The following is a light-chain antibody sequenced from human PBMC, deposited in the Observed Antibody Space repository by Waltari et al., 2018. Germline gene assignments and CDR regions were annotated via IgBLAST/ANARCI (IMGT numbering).Light chain of an antibody. J-gene: IGKJ4*01. V-gene: IGKV3-15*01. CDR3: QQYSDWPPLT. CDR1: QSLSRN. Sequence: EILMTQSPGTLSVSPGETATLSCRASQSLSRNLAWYQLEPGQAPRLIIYAASTGATGIPARFSGSGSGTEFTLTISSLQSEDFAVYYCQQYSDWPPLTFGGGTKVEIK. CDR2: AAS.